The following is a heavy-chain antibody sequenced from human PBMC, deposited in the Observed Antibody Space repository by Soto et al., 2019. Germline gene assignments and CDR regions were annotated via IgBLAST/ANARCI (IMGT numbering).Heavy chain of an antibody. V-gene: IGHV3-15*07. CDR1: GFTFSNAW. CDR3: TTEPRGYSYGYVIDY. D-gene: IGHD5-18*01. J-gene: IGHJ4*02. Sequence: GGSLRLSCAASGFTFSNAWMNWVRQAPGKGLEWVGRIKSKTDGGTTDYAAPVKGRFTISRDDSKNTLYLQMNSLKTEDTAVYYCTTEPRGYSYGYVIDYWGQGTLVTVSS. CDR2: IKSKTDGGTT.